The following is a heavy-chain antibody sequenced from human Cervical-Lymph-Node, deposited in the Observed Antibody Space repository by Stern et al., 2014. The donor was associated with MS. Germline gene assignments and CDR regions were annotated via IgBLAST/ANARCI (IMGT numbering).Heavy chain of an antibody. Sequence: VQLLESGGGVVQPGRSLTLSCAASGFSLSNSGMHWVRQAPGKGLEWVAVMSFVGGNKKYGDSVKGRFSISRDMANNTLFLQMNSLRPEDTAVYYCMGVGDAMHVWGQGTTV. J-gene: IGHJ6*02. CDR3: MGVGDAMHV. V-gene: IGHV3-30*03. CDR2: MSFVGGNK. CDR1: GFSLSNSG.